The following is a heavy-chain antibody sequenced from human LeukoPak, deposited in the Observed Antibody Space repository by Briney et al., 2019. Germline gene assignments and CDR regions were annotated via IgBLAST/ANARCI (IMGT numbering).Heavy chain of an antibody. CDR2: ISYDGSNK. D-gene: IGHD2-15*01. Sequence: PGGSLRLSCAASGFTFSSYGMRWVRQAPGKGLEWVAVISYDGSNKYYADSVKGRFTISRDNSKNTLYLQMNSLRAEDTAVYYCAKDHSPFSIVVVVAATLDYWGQGTLVTVSS. V-gene: IGHV3-30*18. J-gene: IGHJ4*02. CDR1: GFTFSSYG. CDR3: AKDHSPFSIVVVVAATLDY.